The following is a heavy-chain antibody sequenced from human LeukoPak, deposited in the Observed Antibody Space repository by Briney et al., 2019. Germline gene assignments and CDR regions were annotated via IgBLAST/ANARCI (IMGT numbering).Heavy chain of an antibody. D-gene: IGHD3-10*01. J-gene: IGHJ4*02. CDR2: IIPILGIA. Sequence: GASVKVSCKASGGTFSSYTISWVRQAPGQGLDWMRRIIPILGIANYAQKFQGRVTITADKSTSTAYMELSSLRSEDTAVYYCATVDDLEFRYYFDYWGQGTLVTVSS. V-gene: IGHV1-69*02. CDR3: ATVDDLEFRYYFDY. CDR1: GGTFSSYT.